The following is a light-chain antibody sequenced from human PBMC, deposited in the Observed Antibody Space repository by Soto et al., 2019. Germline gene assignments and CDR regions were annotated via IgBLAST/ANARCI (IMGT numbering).Light chain of an antibody. V-gene: IGKV3-11*01. Sequence: EIVLTRSPATLSLSPGERATLSCRASQSVSSYLAWYQQKPGQAPRLLIYDASNRATGIPARFSGSGSGTDFTLTISSLEPEDFAVYYCQQRSNWPELTFGGGTTVDI. CDR1: QSVSSY. J-gene: IGKJ4*01. CDR2: DAS. CDR3: QQRSNWPELT.